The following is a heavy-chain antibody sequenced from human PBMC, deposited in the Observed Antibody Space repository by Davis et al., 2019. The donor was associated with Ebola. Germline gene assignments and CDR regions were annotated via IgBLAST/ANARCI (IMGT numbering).Heavy chain of an antibody. Sequence: ASVTVSCKASGYTFTGYYMHWVRQAPGQGLEWMGWINPNSGGTNYAQKFQGRVTMTRDTSISTAYMELSRLRSDDTAVYYCAGVRVTMVREYYYMDVWGKGTTVTVSS. CDR1: GYTFTGYY. D-gene: IGHD3-10*01. V-gene: IGHV1-2*02. CDR3: AGVRVTMVREYYYMDV. CDR2: INPNSGGT. J-gene: IGHJ6*03.